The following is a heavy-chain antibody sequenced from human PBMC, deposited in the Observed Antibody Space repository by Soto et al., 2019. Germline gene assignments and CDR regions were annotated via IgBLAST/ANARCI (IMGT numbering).Heavy chain of an antibody. J-gene: IGHJ3*02. V-gene: IGHV3-21*01. Sequence: GGSLRLSCAASGFTFSSYSMNWVRQAPGKGLEWVSSISSSSSYIYYADSVKGRFTISRDNAKNSLYLQMNSLRAEDTAVYYCARDYDYIWGSYRYGAFAFDIWGQGTMVTVSS. CDR1: GFTFSSYS. D-gene: IGHD3-16*02. CDR3: ARDYDYIWGSYRYGAFAFDI. CDR2: ISSSSSYI.